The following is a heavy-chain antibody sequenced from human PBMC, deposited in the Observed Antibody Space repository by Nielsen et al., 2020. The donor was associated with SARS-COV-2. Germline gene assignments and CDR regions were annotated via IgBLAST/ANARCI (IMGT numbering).Heavy chain of an antibody. J-gene: IGHJ6*02. CDR3: AKDQGDCSSTSCYLTDGMDV. Sequence: GESLKISCSASGFAFSNFAMNWVRQAPGKGLEWVSTISGSGGSTFYVGSVKGRFTISRDNPKNTLYLQMNSLRTEDTAAYYCAKDQGDCSSTSCYLTDGMDVWGQGTTVTVSS. V-gene: IGHV3-23*01. CDR2: ISGSGGST. D-gene: IGHD2-2*01. CDR1: GFAFSNFA.